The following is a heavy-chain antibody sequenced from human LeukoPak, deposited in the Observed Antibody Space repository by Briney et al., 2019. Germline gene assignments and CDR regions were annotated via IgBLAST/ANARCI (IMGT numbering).Heavy chain of an antibody. D-gene: IGHD4-17*01. V-gene: IGHV4-59*08. J-gene: IGHJ5*02. CDR2: IYYSGST. CDR3: ARKDGDNTRGPWFDP. Sequence: KSSETLSLTCTVSGGSISSYYWSWIRQPPGKGLEWIGYIYYSGSTNYNPSLKSRVTISVDTSKNQFSLKLSSVTAADTAVYYCARKDGDNTRGPWFDPWGQGTLVTVSS. CDR1: GGSISSYY.